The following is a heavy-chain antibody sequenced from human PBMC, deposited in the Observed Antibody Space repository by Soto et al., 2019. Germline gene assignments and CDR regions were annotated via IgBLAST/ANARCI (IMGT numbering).Heavy chain of an antibody. CDR2: ISAYNGNT. D-gene: IGHD3-22*01. J-gene: IGHJ1*01. CDR3: ARDTYYYDSSGYYYGYFQH. V-gene: IGHV1-18*04. CDR1: GYTFTSYG. Sequence: GASVKVSCKASGYTFTSYGISWVRQAPGQGLEWVGWISAYNGNTNYAQKLQGRVTMTTDTSTSTAYMELRSLRSDDTAVYYCARDTYYYDSSGYYYGYFQHWGQGTLVTVSS.